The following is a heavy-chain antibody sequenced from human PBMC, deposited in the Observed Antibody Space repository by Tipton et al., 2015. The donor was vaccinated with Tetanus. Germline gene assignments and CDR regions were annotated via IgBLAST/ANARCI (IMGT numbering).Heavy chain of an antibody. CDR3: AGVTAQRTELYFEH. V-gene: IGHV3-48*02. Sequence: SLRLSCATSGFPFHSYHMAWVRQAPGKGLEWISYIGDPRTVMQYADSVKGRFTVSRDNAENSLFLQMTSLRDEDTAVYFCAGVTAQRTELYFEHWGQGTQVTVSS. J-gene: IGHJ1*01. CDR1: GFPFHSYH. CDR2: IGDPRTVM. D-gene: IGHD2-8*02.